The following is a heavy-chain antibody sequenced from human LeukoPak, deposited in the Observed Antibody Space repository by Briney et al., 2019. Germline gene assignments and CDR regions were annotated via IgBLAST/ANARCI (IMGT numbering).Heavy chain of an antibody. D-gene: IGHD5-12*01. CDR2: IIPILGIA. Sequence: GASVKVPCKASGGTFSSYAISWVRQAPGQGLEWMGRIIPILGIANYAQKFQGRVTITADKSTSTAYMELSSLRSEDTAVYYCARDHGLYSGYDSGDFDYWGQGTLVTVSS. CDR3: ARDHGLYSGYDSGDFDY. J-gene: IGHJ4*02. V-gene: IGHV1-69*04. CDR1: GGTFSSYA.